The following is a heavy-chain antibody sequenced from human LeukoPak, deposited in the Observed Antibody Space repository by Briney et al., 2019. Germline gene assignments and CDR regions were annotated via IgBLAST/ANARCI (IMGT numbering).Heavy chain of an antibody. D-gene: IGHD6-19*01. CDR1: GFSFSSYA. Sequence: GGSLKLSCAASGFSFSSYAMSWVRQAPGKGLEWVSSISGSGDNTYYAESVKGRFTISRDNSKNTLFLQMNSLRDENTAVFYCAKRSGYTTGWFFDFWGQGTLVTVSS. CDR3: AKRSGYTTGWFFDF. CDR2: ISGSGDNT. V-gene: IGHV3-23*01. J-gene: IGHJ4*02.